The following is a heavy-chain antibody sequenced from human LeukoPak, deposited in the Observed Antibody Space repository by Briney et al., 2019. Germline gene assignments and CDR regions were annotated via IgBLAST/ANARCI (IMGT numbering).Heavy chain of an antibody. D-gene: IGHD5-24*01. V-gene: IGHV1-2*02. Sequence: ASVKVSCKASGYTFTGYYMHWVRQAPGQGLEWMGWINPNSGGTNYAQKFQGRVTMTRDTSISTAYMELSRLRSDDTAVNYCARERGRWLQKFDYWGQGTLVTVSS. J-gene: IGHJ4*02. CDR1: GYTFTGYY. CDR3: ARERGRWLQKFDY. CDR2: INPNSGGT.